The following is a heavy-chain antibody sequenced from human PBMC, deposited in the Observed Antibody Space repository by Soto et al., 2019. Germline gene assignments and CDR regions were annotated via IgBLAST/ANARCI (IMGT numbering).Heavy chain of an antibody. Sequence: EVQLVESGGGLVKPGGSLRLSCAASGFTFSSYSMNWVRQAPGKGLEWVSSISSSSSYIYYADSVKGRFNISRDNAKNSLYLQMISLRAEDTAVYYCARGLGGGMYYIAVAGILDYWGQGTLVTVSS. CDR2: ISSSSSYI. CDR1: GFTFSSYS. V-gene: IGHV3-21*01. CDR3: ARGLGGGMYYIAVAGILDY. D-gene: IGHD6-19*01. J-gene: IGHJ4*02.